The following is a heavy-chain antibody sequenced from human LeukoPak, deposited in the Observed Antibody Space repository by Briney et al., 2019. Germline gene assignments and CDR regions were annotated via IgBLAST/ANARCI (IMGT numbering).Heavy chain of an antibody. CDR1: GYTFTGYY. Sequence: EASVKVSCKASGYTFTGYYIHWVRQAPGQGLEWMGIINPSGGSTSYAQKFQGRVTMTEDTSTDTAYMELSSLRSEDTAVYYCATDFTVGATTTGGFDPWGQGTLVTVSS. J-gene: IGHJ5*02. CDR2: INPSGGST. D-gene: IGHD1-26*01. V-gene: IGHV1-46*01. CDR3: ATDFTVGATTTGGFDP.